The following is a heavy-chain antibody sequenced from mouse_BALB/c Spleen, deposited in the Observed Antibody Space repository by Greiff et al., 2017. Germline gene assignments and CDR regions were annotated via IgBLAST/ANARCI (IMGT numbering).Heavy chain of an antibody. Sequence: QVQLKESGPGLVQPSQSLSITCTVSGFSLTSYGVHWVRQSPGKGLEWLGVIWSGGSTDYNAAFISRLSISKDNSKSQVFFKMNSLQANDTAIYYCARDYDGYYGPFAYWGQGTLVTVSA. D-gene: IGHD2-3*01. J-gene: IGHJ3*01. CDR2: IWSGGST. CDR1: GFSLTSYG. CDR3: ARDYDGYYGPFAY. V-gene: IGHV2-2*02.